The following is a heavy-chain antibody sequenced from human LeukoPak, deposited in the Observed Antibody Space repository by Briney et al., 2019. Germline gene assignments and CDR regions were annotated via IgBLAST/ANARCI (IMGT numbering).Heavy chain of an antibody. J-gene: IGHJ4*02. V-gene: IGHV3-30*18. Sequence: PGGSLRLSCAASGFTFSSYGMHWVRQAPGKGLEWVAAISYDGGSKYYADSVKGRFTISRDNSKNTLFLQLNSLRAEDTAVYYCAKAYSGYDYSVEDYRGQGTLVTVSS. CDR1: GFTFSSYG. CDR3: AKAYSGYDYSVEDY. CDR2: ISYDGGSK. D-gene: IGHD5-12*01.